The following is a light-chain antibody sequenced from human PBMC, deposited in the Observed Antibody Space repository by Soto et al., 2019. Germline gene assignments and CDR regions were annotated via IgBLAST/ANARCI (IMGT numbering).Light chain of an antibody. CDR2: DAS. CDR1: QDISKY. CDR3: QQFDNLFT. J-gene: IGKJ3*01. Sequence: DIQMTQSPSSLSASVGDRVTITCQASQDISKYLNWYQLKPGKAPKLLIYDASNLETGVPSRFSGSGSGTRFSFTISSLQPEDVATYYCQQFDNLFTFGPGTKVRI. V-gene: IGKV1-33*01.